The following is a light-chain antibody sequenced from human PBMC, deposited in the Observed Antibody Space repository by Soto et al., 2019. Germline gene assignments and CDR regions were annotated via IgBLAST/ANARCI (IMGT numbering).Light chain of an antibody. Sequence: QSALTQPPSASGSPGQSVTISCTGTSSDVGGHNFVSWYQHHPGKAPKLMIYEVSKRPSGVPDRFSASKSGNTASLTVSGIQAEDEADYYCSSYEGRYNCYVSGTGTKVTVL. CDR2: EVS. J-gene: IGLJ1*01. CDR3: SSYEGRYNCYV. V-gene: IGLV2-8*01. CDR1: SSDVGGHNF.